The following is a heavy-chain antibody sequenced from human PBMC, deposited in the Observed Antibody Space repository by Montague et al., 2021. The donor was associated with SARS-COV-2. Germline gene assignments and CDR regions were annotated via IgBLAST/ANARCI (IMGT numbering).Heavy chain of an antibody. Sequence: SETLSLTCAVYGGSFSGYYWSWIRQPPGKGLEWIGQIHHTGSTIYKPSLKSRVTISEDTSKNQFSLKMTSVTAADTAVYYCARGGHQLRFGLDVWGQGTMVTVSS. V-gene: IGHV4-34*01. CDR2: IHHTGST. J-gene: IGHJ6*02. CDR3: ARGGHQLRFGLDV. CDR1: GGSFSGYY. D-gene: IGHD3-16*01.